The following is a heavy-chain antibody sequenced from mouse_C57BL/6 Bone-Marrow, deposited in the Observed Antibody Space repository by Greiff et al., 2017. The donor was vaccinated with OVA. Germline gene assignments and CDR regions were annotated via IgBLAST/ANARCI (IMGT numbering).Heavy chain of an antibody. V-gene: IGHV1-50*01. D-gene: IGHD3-2*02. CDR2: IDPSDSYT. Sequence: VQLQQPGAELVKPGASVKLSCKASGYTFTSYWMQWVKQRPGQGLEWIGEIDPSDSYTNYNQKFKGKATLTVDTSSSTAYMQLSSLTSEDSAVYDCARDSSGYLDYWGQGTTLTVSS. CDR1: GYTFTSYW. CDR3: ARDSSGYLDY. J-gene: IGHJ2*01.